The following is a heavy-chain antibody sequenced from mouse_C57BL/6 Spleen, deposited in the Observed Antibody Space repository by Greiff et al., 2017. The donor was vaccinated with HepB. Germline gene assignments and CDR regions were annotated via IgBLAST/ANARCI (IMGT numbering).Heavy chain of an antibody. J-gene: IGHJ2*01. V-gene: IGHV1-80*01. CDR1: GYAFSSYW. Sequence: VQLQQSGAELVKPGASVKISCKASGYAFSSYWMNWVKQRPGKGLEWIGQIYPGDGDTNYNGKFKGKATLTADKSSSTAYMQLSSLTSEDSAVYFCARPGYYGSSFDYWGQGTTLTVSS. D-gene: IGHD1-1*01. CDR2: IYPGDGDT. CDR3: ARPGYYGSSFDY.